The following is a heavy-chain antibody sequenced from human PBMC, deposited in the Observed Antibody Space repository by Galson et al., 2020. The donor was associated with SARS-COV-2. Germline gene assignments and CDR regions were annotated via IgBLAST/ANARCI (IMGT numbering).Heavy chain of an antibody. D-gene: IGHD3-9*01. CDR2: ISSSRSYI. CDR1: GFTFSSYS. J-gene: IGHJ6*02. V-gene: IGHV3-21*01. CDR3: ASSGARLRYFDWLAYYYYYYGMDV. Sequence: GGSLRLSCAASGFTFSSYSMNWVRQAPGKGLEWVSSISSSRSYIYYADSVKGRFTISRDNAKNSLYLQMNSLRAEDTAVYYCASSGARLRYFDWLAYYYYYYGMDVWGQGTTVTVSS.